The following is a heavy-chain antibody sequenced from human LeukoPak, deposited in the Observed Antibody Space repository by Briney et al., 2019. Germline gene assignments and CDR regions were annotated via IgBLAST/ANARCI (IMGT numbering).Heavy chain of an antibody. V-gene: IGHV3-20*01. D-gene: IGHD3-22*01. J-gene: IGHJ4*02. CDR2: INWNGGST. Sequence: GGSLRLSCAASGFTFDDYGMSWVRQAPGKGLEWVSGINWNGGSTGYADSVKGRSTISRDNAKNSLYLQMNSLRAEDTALYHCARDSDSSGYDYWGQGTLVTVSS. CDR3: ARDSDSSGYDY. CDR1: GFTFDDYG.